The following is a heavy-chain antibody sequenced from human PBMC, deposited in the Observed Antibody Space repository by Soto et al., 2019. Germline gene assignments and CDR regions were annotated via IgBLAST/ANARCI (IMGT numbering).Heavy chain of an antibody. CDR2: ISYEGSNK. Sequence: GGSLRLSCAASGFTFSSYGMHWVRQAPGKGLEWVAVISYEGSNKYYADPVKGRFTISRDNSKNTLYLQMNSLRAEDTAVYYCAKFSGLVAFDIWGQGTMVTVSS. D-gene: IGHD3-10*01. CDR3: AKFSGLVAFDI. CDR1: GFTFSSYG. V-gene: IGHV3-30*18. J-gene: IGHJ3*02.